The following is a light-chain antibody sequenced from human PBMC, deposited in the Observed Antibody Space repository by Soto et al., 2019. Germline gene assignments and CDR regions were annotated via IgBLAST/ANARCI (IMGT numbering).Light chain of an antibody. CDR1: GSDVGGYNY. V-gene: IGLV2-14*01. J-gene: IGLJ1*01. Sequence: QSALTQPASVSGSPGQSITISCTGTGSDVGGYNYVSWYQQHPDKAPKLMIYEVSNRPSGVSNRFSGSKSGNTASLTISGLQAEDEADYYCSSYTSSSTLVFGTGTKVTVL. CDR3: SSYTSSSTLV. CDR2: EVS.